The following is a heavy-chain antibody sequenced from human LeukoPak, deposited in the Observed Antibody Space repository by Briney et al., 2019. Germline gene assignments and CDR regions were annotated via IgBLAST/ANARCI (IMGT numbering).Heavy chain of an antibody. CDR3: ARGLGYCTSTTCLLPFDY. V-gene: IGHV3-9*01. Sequence: GGSLRLSCAASGFTFDDYAMHWVRQAPGKGLEWVSGINWNSGNIGYADSVKGRFTISRDNAKNFLYLQMNSLRTEDTALYYCARGLGYCTSTTCLLPFDYWGQGTLVTVSS. D-gene: IGHD2-2*01. CDR1: GFTFDDYA. J-gene: IGHJ4*02. CDR2: INWNSGNI.